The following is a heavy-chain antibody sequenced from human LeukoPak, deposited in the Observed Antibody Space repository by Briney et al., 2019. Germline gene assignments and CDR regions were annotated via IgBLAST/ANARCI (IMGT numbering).Heavy chain of an antibody. J-gene: IGHJ4*02. CDR2: IYYSGST. Sequence: TSQNLSLTCTVSGGSISSGDYYWSWIRQPPGKGLEWIGYIYYSGSTYYNPSLKSRVTISVDTSKNQFSLKLSSVTAADTAVYYCARTDYDFWSGYYSTDYWGQGTLVTVSS. CDR1: GGSISSGDYY. CDR3: ARTDYDFWSGYYSTDY. V-gene: IGHV4-30-4*08. D-gene: IGHD3-3*01.